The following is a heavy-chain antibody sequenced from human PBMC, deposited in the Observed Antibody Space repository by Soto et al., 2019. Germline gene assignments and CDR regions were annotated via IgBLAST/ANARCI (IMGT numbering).Heavy chain of an antibody. D-gene: IGHD3-3*01. CDR3: ARDRGKSYYDFWSGYPY. J-gene: IGHJ4*02. CDR1: GFTFSSYW. Sequence: PGGSLRLSCAASGFTFSSYWMSWVRQAPGKGLEWVANIKQDGSEKYYVDSVKGRFTISRDNAKNSLYLQMNSLRAEDTAVYYCARDRGKSYYDFWSGYPYWGQGTLVTVSS. V-gene: IGHV3-7*01. CDR2: IKQDGSEK.